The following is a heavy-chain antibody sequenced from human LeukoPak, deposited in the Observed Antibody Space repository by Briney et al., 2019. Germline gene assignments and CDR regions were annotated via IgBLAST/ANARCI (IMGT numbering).Heavy chain of an antibody. CDR2: ITPSGGT. CDR3: ARDRYGDGFAHFDY. J-gene: IGHJ4*02. V-gene: IGHV1-2*02. CDR1: GYTFTSYA. Sequence: ASVKVSCKASGYTFTSYAMHWVRQAPGQGLEWMGWITPSGGTNCPQKFQGGVAITRDTSITTAYMDLSRLTSDDTAVYYCARDRYGDGFAHFDYWGQGALVTVSS. D-gene: IGHD5-24*01.